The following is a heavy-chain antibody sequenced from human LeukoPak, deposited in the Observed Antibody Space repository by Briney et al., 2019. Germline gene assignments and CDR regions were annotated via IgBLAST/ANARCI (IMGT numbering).Heavy chain of an antibody. CDR2: IYSGGST. CDR3: ASAPGYSSGPFDY. CDR1: GFTVSSNY. V-gene: IGHV3-53*01. D-gene: IGHD6-19*01. Sequence: GGSLRLSCAASGFTVSSNYMSWVRQAPGKGLEWVSVIYSGGSTYYADSVEGRFTISRDNSKNTLYLQMNSLRAEDTAVYYCASAPGYSSGPFDYWGQGTLVTVSS. J-gene: IGHJ4*02.